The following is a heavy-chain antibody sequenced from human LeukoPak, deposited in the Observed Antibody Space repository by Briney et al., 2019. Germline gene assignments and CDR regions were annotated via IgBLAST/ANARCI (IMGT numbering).Heavy chain of an antibody. V-gene: IGHV1-46*01. CDR3: ARVRDAWFGEFPFDY. CDR2: INPSGGST. J-gene: IGHJ4*02. Sequence: ASVKVSCKASGYTFTSYYMHWVRQAPGQGLEWMGIINPSGGSTSYAQKFQGRVTMTRDTSISTAYMELSRLRSDDTAVYYCARVRDAWFGEFPFDYWGQGTLVTVSS. CDR1: GYTFTSYY. D-gene: IGHD3-10*01.